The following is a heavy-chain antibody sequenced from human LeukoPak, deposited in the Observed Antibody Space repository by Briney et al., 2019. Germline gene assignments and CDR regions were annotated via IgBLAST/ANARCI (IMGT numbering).Heavy chain of an antibody. Sequence: ASVKVSCKASGYTFTSYDINWVRQATGQGLEWMGWMNPNSGNTGYAQKFQGRVTMTRNTSISTAYMELSSLRSEDTAVYYCAITGYSGGWYNWFDPWGQGTLVTVSS. CDR3: AITGYSGGWYNWFDP. J-gene: IGHJ5*02. CDR1: GYTFTSYD. CDR2: MNPNSGNT. D-gene: IGHD6-19*01. V-gene: IGHV1-8*02.